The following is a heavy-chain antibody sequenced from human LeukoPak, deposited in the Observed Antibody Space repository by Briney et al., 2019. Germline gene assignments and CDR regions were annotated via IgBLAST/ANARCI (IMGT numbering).Heavy chain of an antibody. CDR1: GYTFTGYY. CDR3: ARDRGYTYGNYFDY. CDR2: INPNSGGT. Sequence: GASVKVSFKASGYTFTGYYIHWVRQAPGQGLEWMGWINPNSGGTNYAQKFQGRVTMTRDTSITTAYMELSRLRSDDTAVYYCARDRGYTYGNYFDYWGQGTLVTVSS. D-gene: IGHD5-18*01. J-gene: IGHJ4*02. V-gene: IGHV1-2*02.